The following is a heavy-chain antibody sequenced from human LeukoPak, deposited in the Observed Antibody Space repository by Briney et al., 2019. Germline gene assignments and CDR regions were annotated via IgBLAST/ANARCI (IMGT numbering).Heavy chain of an antibody. CDR3: AKDRLYDSKLTDY. Sequence: PGGSLRLSCAASGFTFSSYGMSWVRQAPGKGLEWVSAISGSGGSTYYADSVKGRFTISRDNSKNTLYLQMNSLRAEDTAVYYCAKDRLYDSKLTDYWGQGTLVTVSS. CDR2: ISGSGGST. J-gene: IGHJ4*02. V-gene: IGHV3-23*01. D-gene: IGHD3-22*01. CDR1: GFTFSSYG.